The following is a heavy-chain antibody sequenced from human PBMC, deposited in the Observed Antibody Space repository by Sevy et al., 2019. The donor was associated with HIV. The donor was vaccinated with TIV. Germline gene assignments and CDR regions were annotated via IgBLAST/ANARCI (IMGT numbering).Heavy chain of an antibody. CDR3: ARDERNGSPPY. V-gene: IGHV3-48*03. CDR1: GFTFSSYE. D-gene: IGHD3-10*01. Sequence: GGSLILSCAASGFTFSSYEMNWVRHAPGKGLEWVSYISSSGSTIYYADSVKGRFTISRDNAKNSLYLQMNSLRAEDTAVYYCARDERNGSPPYWGQGTLVTVSS. J-gene: IGHJ4*02. CDR2: ISSSGSTI.